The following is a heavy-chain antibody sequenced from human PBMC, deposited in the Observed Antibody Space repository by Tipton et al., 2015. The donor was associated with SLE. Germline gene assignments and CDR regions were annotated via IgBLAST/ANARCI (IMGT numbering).Heavy chain of an antibody. CDR3: ARGAKERITLVRVRPYYCDY. V-gene: IGHV4-34*01. CDR2: SNPSGST. Sequence: TLSLTCAVYGGSFRGYYWSWIRQPPGKGLEWIGESNPSGSTNYNPSLKNRVTISVDTSKNQLSLKLTSVTAADTSVYYCARGAKERITLVRVRPYYCDYWGQGSLVTVSS. CDR1: GGSFRGYY. J-gene: IGHJ4*01. D-gene: IGHD3-10*01.